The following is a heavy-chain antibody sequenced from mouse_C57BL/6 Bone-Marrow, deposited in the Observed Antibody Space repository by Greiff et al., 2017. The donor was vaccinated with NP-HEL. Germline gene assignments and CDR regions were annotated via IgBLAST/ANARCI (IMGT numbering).Heavy chain of an antibody. Sequence: VQLVESGAELVRPGTSVKVSCKASGYAFTNYLIEWVKQRPGQGLEWIGVINPGSGGTNYNEKFKGKATLTADKSSSTAYMQLSSLTSEDSAVYFCARHWAFDYWGQGTTLTVSS. V-gene: IGHV1-54*01. CDR1: GYAFTNYL. CDR3: ARHWAFDY. CDR2: INPGSGGT. J-gene: IGHJ2*01. D-gene: IGHD4-1*01.